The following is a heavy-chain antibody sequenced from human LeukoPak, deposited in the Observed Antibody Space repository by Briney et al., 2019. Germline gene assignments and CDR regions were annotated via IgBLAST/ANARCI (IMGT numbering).Heavy chain of an antibody. CDR3: ARILLWAGAFDY. CDR1: GFTFSSYE. J-gene: IGHJ4*02. Sequence: GGSLRLSCAASGFTFSSYEMNWVRQAPGKGLEWVSYISSGGNIIYYADSVKGRFTISRDNAKNSLYLQMNSLRAEDTAVYYCARILLWAGAFDYWGQGTLVTVSS. CDR2: ISSGGNII. V-gene: IGHV3-48*03. D-gene: IGHD3-10*01.